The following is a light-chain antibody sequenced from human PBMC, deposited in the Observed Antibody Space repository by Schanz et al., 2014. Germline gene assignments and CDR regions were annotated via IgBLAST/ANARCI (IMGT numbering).Light chain of an antibody. CDR1: LSVSSN. CDR3: QQYNNWPLT. Sequence: EIVMTQSPASLSVSPGERATLSCRASLSVSSNLAWYQQKPGQAPRLLIYDASNRATGIPARFSGSGSGTEFTLTISSLQSEDFAVYYCQQYNNWPLTFGGGTKVEIK. V-gene: IGKV3D-15*01. J-gene: IGKJ4*01. CDR2: DAS.